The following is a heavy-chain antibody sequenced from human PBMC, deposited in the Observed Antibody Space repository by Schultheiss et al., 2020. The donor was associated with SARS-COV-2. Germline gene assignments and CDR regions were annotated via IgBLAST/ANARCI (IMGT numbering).Heavy chain of an antibody. J-gene: IGHJ6*02. CDR3: ATGIKKGLSIAARPRFGMDV. D-gene: IGHD6-6*01. CDR2: ISSSGSTI. V-gene: IGHV3-11*01. CDR1: GFTFSDYY. Sequence: GGSLRLSCAASGFTFSDYYMSWIRQAPGKGLEWVSYISSSGSTIYYADSVKGRFTISRDNAKNSLYLQMNSLRAEDTAVYYCATGIKKGLSIAARPRFGMDVWGQGTTVTVSS.